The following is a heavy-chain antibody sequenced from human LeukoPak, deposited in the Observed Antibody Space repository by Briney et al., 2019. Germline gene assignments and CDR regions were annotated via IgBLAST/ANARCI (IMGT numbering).Heavy chain of an antibody. D-gene: IGHD3-16*01. V-gene: IGHV1-18*01. CDR1: GYTFTSYG. CDR3: AGAEVKLGEQTFDY. CDR2: ISAYNGNT. J-gene: IGHJ4*02. Sequence: ASVKVSCKASGYTFTSYGISWVRQAPGQGLEWMGWISAYNGNTNYAQKLQGRVTMTTDTSTSTAYMELRSLRSDDTAVYYCAGAEVKLGEQTFDYWGQGTLVTVSS.